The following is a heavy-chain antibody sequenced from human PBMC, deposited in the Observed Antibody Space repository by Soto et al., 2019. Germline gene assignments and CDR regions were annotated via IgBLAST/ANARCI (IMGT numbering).Heavy chain of an antibody. D-gene: IGHD3-22*01. Sequence: SVKVSCKASGGTFSSYTISCVRQAPGQGLEWMGRIIPILGIANYAQKFQGRVTITADKSTSTAYMELSSLRSEDTAVYYCARGGSLYYYDSSDPPPFDYWGQGTLVTVSS. J-gene: IGHJ4*02. V-gene: IGHV1-69*02. CDR2: IIPILGIA. CDR3: ARGGSLYYYDSSDPPPFDY. CDR1: GGTFSSYT.